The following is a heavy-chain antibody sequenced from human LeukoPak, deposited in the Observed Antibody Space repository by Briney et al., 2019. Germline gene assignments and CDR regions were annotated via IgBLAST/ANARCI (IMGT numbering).Heavy chain of an antibody. V-gene: IGHV3-23*01. CDR2: ISGSGDNT. Sequence: GGSLRLSCAASGFTFSSYGMNWVRQAPGKGLEWVSSISGSGDNTYYADSVKGRFTISRDNSKNALYLQMNSLRAEDTAVYYCARDYEDAFDIWGQGTMVTVSS. CDR1: GFTFSSYG. J-gene: IGHJ3*02. D-gene: IGHD5-12*01. CDR3: ARDYEDAFDI.